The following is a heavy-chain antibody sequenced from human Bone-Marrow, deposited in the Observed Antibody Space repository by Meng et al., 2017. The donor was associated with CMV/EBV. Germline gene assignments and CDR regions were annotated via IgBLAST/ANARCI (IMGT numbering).Heavy chain of an antibody. Sequence: ASVKVSCKASGYTFTEYYLHWVRQAPGQGLEWMGIINPSGGSTSYAQKFQGRVTMTWDTSTSTVYMELSSLRSEDTAVYYCARGPDCSSTSCRGLDFQHWGQGTLVTFSS. J-gene: IGHJ1*01. CDR2: INPSGGST. CDR1: GYTFTEYY. D-gene: IGHD2-2*01. V-gene: IGHV1-46*01. CDR3: ARGPDCSSTSCRGLDFQH.